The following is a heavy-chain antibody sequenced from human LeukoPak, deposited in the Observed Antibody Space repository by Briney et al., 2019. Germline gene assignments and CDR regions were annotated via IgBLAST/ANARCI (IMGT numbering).Heavy chain of an antibody. J-gene: IGHJ4*02. CDR3: TRCFSATGPVCFDF. Sequence: PGGSLRLSCAASGFTFSTSWMHWLRQAPGKGLVWVSHINTDGSHRTYADSVRGRFTISRDKAQNTLYLQMTSLRAEHTAVYYCTRCFSATGPVCFDFWGQGTLVSVST. CDR1: GFTFSTSW. D-gene: IGHD2-8*01. V-gene: IGHV3-74*01. CDR2: INTDGSHR.